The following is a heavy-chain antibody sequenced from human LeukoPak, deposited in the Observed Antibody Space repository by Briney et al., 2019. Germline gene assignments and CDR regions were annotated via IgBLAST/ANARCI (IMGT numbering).Heavy chain of an antibody. CDR1: GFTFSSYW. D-gene: IGHD3-22*01. J-gene: IGHJ3*02. CDR2: ISGSGGST. V-gene: IGHV3-23*01. Sequence: GGSLRLSCAASGFTFSSYWMSWVRQAPGKGLEWVSTISGSGGSTYHADSVKGRFTISRDNSKNTLYLQMNSLRAEDTAVYYCAKGPYYYDSSAYHYGAFDIWGQGTMVTVPS. CDR3: AKGPYYYDSSAYHYGAFDI.